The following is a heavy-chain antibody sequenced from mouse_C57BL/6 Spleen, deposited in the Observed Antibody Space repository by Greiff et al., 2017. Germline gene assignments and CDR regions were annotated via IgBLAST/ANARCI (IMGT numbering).Heavy chain of an antibody. Sequence: QVQLQQSGAELVKPGASVKISCKASGYAFSSYWMNWVKQRPGKGLEWIGQIYPGDGDTNYNGKFKGKATLTADKSSSTAYMQLSSLTSEDSAVYFCAREATVVRFDDWGQGTTLTVSS. D-gene: IGHD1-1*01. CDR3: AREATVVRFDD. J-gene: IGHJ2*01. CDR1: GYAFSSYW. V-gene: IGHV1-80*01. CDR2: IYPGDGDT.